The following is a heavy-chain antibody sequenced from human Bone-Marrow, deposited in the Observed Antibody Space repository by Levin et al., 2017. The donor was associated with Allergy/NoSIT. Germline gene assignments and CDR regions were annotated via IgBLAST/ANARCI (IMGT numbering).Heavy chain of an antibody. Sequence: ASVKVSCVASGFTFRKHTMNWVRQAPGKGLEWVSSISTESSYITYADSVSGRFTISRDNARNSMYLQMNNLRVEDTAVYYCARRDYYYYGMDVWGQGTTVTVSS. CDR1: GFTFRKHT. V-gene: IGHV3-21*06. J-gene: IGHJ6*02. CDR3: ARRDYYYYGMDV. CDR2: ISTESSYI.